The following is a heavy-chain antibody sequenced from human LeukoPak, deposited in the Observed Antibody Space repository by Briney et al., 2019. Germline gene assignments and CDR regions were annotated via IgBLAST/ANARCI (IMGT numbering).Heavy chain of an antibody. V-gene: IGHV3-74*01. CDR2: INNDGTTT. D-gene: IGHD3-10*01. CDR1: GFTFSSSW. Sequence: GGSLRLSCAASGFTFSSSWMYWVRQAPGKGLVWVSRINNDGTTTTDADSVKGRFTISRDNAKNMLYLQMNSLRAEDTAVYYCAKIRLGSGSPYYFDYWGQGTLVTVSS. J-gene: IGHJ4*02. CDR3: AKIRLGSGSPYYFDY.